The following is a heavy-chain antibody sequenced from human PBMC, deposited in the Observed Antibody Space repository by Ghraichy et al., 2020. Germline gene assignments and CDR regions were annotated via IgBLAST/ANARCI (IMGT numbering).Heavy chain of an antibody. CDR2: ISSGGLST. D-gene: IGHD3-10*01. Sequence: GGSLRLSCAASGFTFSNYAMNWVRQAPGRGLEWVSTISSGGLSTYYADSVKGRFTISRDNSKNTLYLQMNSLRAEDTAIFYCAKNPRSGTTRYDYYGVDVWGQGTTVTVSS. V-gene: IGHV3-23*01. J-gene: IGHJ6*02. CDR1: GFTFSNYA. CDR3: AKNPRSGTTRYDYYGVDV.